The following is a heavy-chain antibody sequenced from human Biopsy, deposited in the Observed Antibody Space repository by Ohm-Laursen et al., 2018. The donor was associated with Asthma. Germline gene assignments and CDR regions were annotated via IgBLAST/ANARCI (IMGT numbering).Heavy chain of an antibody. Sequence: SETLSLTCGVSGDSISVHYWWAWIRQPPGKGLEWIGYIYYSGTTNYNPSLRGRVTISVNTSKNQFSLKLGSVSAADTAVYFCARDSRGAGPDFDSWGQGTLVTVSS. CDR1: GDSISVHY. CDR2: IYYSGTT. J-gene: IGHJ4*02. V-gene: IGHV4-59*11. D-gene: IGHD6-19*01. CDR3: ARDSRGAGPDFDS.